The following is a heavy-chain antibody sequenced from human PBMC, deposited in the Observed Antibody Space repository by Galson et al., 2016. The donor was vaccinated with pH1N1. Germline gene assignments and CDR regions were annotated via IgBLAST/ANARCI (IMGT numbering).Heavy chain of an antibody. Sequence: SVKVSCKVSEGTFTSSTITWVRHAPGQGLEWVGDIIPIFGTTTYALKFQGRVTLTADGSLHTAFMELSGLTSQDTAVYYCARTPTSVVTVYSPFDLWGQGTTVTVSS. CDR1: EGTFTSST. V-gene: IGHV1-69*13. J-gene: IGHJ6*02. CDR3: ARTPTSVVTVYSPFDL. D-gene: IGHD4-23*01. CDR2: IIPIFGTT.